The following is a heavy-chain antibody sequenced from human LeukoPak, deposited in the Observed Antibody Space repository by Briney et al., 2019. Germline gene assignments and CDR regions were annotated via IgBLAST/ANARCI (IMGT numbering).Heavy chain of an antibody. CDR2: ISPSGGST. V-gene: IGHV1-46*01. D-gene: IGHD6-6*01. CDR1: GYTFASYS. J-gene: IGHJ5*02. Sequence: ASVNVSCKASGYTFASYSIHWVRQAPGQGLEWMGIISPSGGSTNYAQNFQGRVTMTRDTSTNTVYMELSSLRSEDTAVYYCARNPYSTSQHWFDPWGQGTLVTVSS. CDR3: ARNPYSTSQHWFDP.